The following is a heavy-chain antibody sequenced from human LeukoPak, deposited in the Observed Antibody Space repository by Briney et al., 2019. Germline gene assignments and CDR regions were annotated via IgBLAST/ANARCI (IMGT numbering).Heavy chain of an antibody. CDR1: GASISSGSYY. CDR2: IYSSGNT. D-gene: IGHD4-11*01. J-gene: IGHJ3*02. V-gene: IGHV4-61*02. CDR3: ARAGLPNDAFDI. Sequence: SQTLSLTCTVSGASISSGSYYWSWIRQPAGKGLEWIGRIYSSGNTNYNPSLKSRVTISVDTSKNQFSLELSSVTAADTAVYYCARAGLPNDAFDIWGQGTMVTVSS.